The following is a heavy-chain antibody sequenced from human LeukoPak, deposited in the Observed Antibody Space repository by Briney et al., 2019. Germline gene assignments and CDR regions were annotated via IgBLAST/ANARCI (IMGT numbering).Heavy chain of an antibody. CDR1: GGSISSGDYY. V-gene: IGHV4-30-4*08. J-gene: IGHJ3*02. CDR3: ARRPIFGVVQYAFDI. D-gene: IGHD3-3*01. CDR2: IYYSGST. Sequence: PSETLSLTCTVSGGSISSGDYYWSWIRQPPGKGLEWIGYIYYSGSTYYNPSLKSRVTISVDTSKNQFSLKLSSVTAADTAVYYCARRPIFGVVQYAFDIWGQGTMVTVSS.